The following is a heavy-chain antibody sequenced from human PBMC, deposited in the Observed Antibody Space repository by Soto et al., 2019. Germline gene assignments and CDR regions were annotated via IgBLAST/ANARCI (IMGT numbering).Heavy chain of an antibody. J-gene: IGHJ4*02. CDR3: ARGGISGASCLFDY. Sequence: QVQLQESGPGLVKPSETLSLTCTVSGGSISSYYWSWIRQSPGKGLEWIGYIYYSGSTNYNPSLQSRVTISVDTSKNQFSLKLSSVTAADTAVYYCARGGISGASCLFDYWGQGTLVTVSS. V-gene: IGHV4-59*01. CDR2: IYYSGST. CDR1: GGSISSYY. D-gene: IGHD2-15*01.